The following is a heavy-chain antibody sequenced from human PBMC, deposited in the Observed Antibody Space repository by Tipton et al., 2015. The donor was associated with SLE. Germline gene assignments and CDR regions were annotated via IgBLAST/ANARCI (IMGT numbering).Heavy chain of an antibody. Sequence: SLRLSCAASGFTFDDYGMSWVRQAPGKGLEWVSGISRNGGSTGYADSVKGRLTISRDNAKNSLYLQMNSLRAEDTALYYCARATVTTSPFDYWGQGTLVTVSS. J-gene: IGHJ4*02. V-gene: IGHV3-20*04. CDR3: ARATVTTSPFDY. CDR2: ISRNGGST. D-gene: IGHD4-17*01. CDR1: GFTFDDYG.